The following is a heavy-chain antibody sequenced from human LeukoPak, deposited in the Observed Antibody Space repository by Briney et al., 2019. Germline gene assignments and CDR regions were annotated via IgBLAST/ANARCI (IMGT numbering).Heavy chain of an antibody. CDR1: GGTFSSYT. Sequence: GSSVKVSCKASGGTFSSYTISWVRQAPGQGLEWMGRIIPILGIANYAQKFQGRVTITADKSTSTACMELSSLRSEDTAVYYCARANLYYYDSSGHYGGDFDYWGQGTLVTVSS. CDR3: ARANLYYYDSSGHYGGDFDY. J-gene: IGHJ4*02. V-gene: IGHV1-69*02. CDR2: IIPILGIA. D-gene: IGHD3-22*01.